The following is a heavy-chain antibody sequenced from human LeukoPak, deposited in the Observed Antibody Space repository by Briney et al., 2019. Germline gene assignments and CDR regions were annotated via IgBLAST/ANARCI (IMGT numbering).Heavy chain of an antibody. CDR3: ARDSSVGYCSGGSCHSNYYFDY. CDR1: GGTFSSYA. CDR2: INPIFGTA. J-gene: IGHJ4*02. V-gene: IGHV1-69*13. Sequence: SVKVSCKASGGTFSSYAISWVRQAPGQGLEWMGGINPIFGTANYAQKFQGRVTITADESTSTAYMELSSLRSEDTAVYYCARDSSVGYCSGGSCHSNYYFDYWGQGTLVTVSS. D-gene: IGHD2-15*01.